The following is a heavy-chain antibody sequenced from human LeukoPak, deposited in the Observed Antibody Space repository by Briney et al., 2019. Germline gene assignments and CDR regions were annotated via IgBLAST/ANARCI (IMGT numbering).Heavy chain of an antibody. V-gene: IGHV3-7*01. CDR2: IKQDESEK. D-gene: IGHD2-2*01. J-gene: IGHJ4*02. CDR1: GFTFSGYW. CDR3: AGGRYCSSTRCYFDY. Sequence: GGSLRLSCAASGFTFSGYWMSWVRQAPGKGLEWVANIKQDESEKYYVDSVKGRFTISRDNAKNSLYLQMNSLRAEDTAVYYCAGGRYCSSTRCYFDYWGQGTLVTVSS.